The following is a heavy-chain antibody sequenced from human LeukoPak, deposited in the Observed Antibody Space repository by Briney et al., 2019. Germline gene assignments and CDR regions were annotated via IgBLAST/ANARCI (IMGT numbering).Heavy chain of an antibody. CDR1: GFTFSSYS. CDR2: ISSSSDYI. J-gene: IGHJ4*02. D-gene: IGHD5-24*01. CDR3: AKDDRWLQYND. V-gene: IGHV3-21*04. Sequence: GGSLRLSCAASGFTFSSYSMNWVRQAPGKGLEWVSSISSSSDYIYYADSVKGRFTISRDNAKNSLYLQMNSLRAEDTAIYYCAKDDRWLQYNDWGQGTLVTVSS.